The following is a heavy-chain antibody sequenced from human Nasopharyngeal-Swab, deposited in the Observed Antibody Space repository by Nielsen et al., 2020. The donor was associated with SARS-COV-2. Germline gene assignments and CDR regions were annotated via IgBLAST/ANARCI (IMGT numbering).Heavy chain of an antibody. V-gene: IGHV3-23*01. Sequence: WIRQPPGEGREGVSVISGNGGTTHYADSVKGRFTISRDNSQNTLFLQMNSLRAEDTAVYYCAKEGGGGNYLYYYYYGMDVWGQGTTVTVSS. CDR3: AKEGGGGNYLYYYYYGMDV. J-gene: IGHJ6*02. D-gene: IGHD1-26*01. CDR2: ISGNGGTT.